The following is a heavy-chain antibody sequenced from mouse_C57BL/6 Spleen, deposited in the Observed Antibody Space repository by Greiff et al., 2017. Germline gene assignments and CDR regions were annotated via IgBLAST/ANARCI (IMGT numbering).Heavy chain of an antibody. Sequence: EVQLVESEGGLVQPGSSMKLSCTASGFTFSDYYMAWVRQVPEKGLEWVANINYDGSSTYYLASLKSRFIISGDNAKNILYLQMSSLKSEDTATYYCAREWYHYFDYWGQGTTLTVSS. J-gene: IGHJ2*01. CDR1: GFTFSDYY. CDR2: INYDGSST. V-gene: IGHV5-16*01. D-gene: IGHD2-1*01. CDR3: AREWYHYFDY.